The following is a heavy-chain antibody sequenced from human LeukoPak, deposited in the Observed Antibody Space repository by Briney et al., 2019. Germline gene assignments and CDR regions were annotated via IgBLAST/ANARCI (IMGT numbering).Heavy chain of an antibody. V-gene: IGHV3-66*04. CDR1: GFTVSSKY. J-gene: IGHJ4*02. CDR3: AKHKSAIVVVITSRYFDY. CDR2: IYSGGST. Sequence: PGGSLRLSCAASGFTVSSKYMSWVRQAPGKGLEWVSVIYSGGSTYYADSVKGRFTISRDNSKNTLYLQMNSLRAEDTAVYYCAKHKSAIVVVITSRYFDYWGQGTLVTVSS. D-gene: IGHD3-22*01.